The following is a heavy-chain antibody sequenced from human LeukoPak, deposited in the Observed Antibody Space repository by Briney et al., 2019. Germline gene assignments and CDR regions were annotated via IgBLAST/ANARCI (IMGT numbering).Heavy chain of an antibody. V-gene: IGHV3-23*01. Sequence: GGSLRLSCAASGFTFSSYAMSWVRQAPGKGLEWVSAISGSGGSTYYADSVKGRFTISRDNSKSTLYLQMNSLRAEDTAVYYCAKDPVGDSSGWYVYDYWGQGTLVTVSS. D-gene: IGHD6-19*01. CDR3: AKDPVGDSSGWYVYDY. CDR1: GFTFSSYA. CDR2: ISGSGGST. J-gene: IGHJ4*02.